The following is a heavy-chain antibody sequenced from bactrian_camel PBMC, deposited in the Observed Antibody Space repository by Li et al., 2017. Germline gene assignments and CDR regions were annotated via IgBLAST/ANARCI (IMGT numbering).Heavy chain of an antibody. J-gene: IGHJ4*01. D-gene: IGHD6*01. CDR2: ISSDGTT. CDR1: GSIFSMCA. CDR3: AARILGPGCTIMAGKGTFGAHGY. Sequence: HVQLVESGGGSVPAGGSLKLSCVVSGSIFSMCAMGWYRQAPGKQPLERELIASISSDGTTTYTDSVKGRVTFSQDYAKNTMYLQMNNLKTEDTAKYSCAARILGPGCTIMAGKGTFGAHGYWGRGTQVTVS. V-gene: IGHV3S53*01.